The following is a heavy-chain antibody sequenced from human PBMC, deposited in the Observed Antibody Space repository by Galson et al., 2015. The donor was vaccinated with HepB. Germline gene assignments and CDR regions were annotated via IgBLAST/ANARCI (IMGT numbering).Heavy chain of an antibody. CDR1: GFSLSTSGMC. J-gene: IGHJ6*02. Sequence: PALVKPPQTLTLTCTFSGFSLSTSGMCVSWIRQPPGKALEWLARIDWDDDKYYSTSLKTRLTISKDTSKNQVVLTMTNVDPVDTATYYCARTITMVRGISDYYGMDVWGQGTTVTVSS. V-gene: IGHV2-70*11. D-gene: IGHD3-10*01. CDR3: ARTITMVRGISDYYGMDV. CDR2: IDWDDDK.